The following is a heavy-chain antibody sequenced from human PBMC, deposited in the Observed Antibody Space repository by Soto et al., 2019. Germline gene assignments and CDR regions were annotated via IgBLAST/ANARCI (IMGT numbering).Heavy chain of an antibody. V-gene: IGHV1-69*06. CDR3: ARDFTGYYDSSGYFWFDP. D-gene: IGHD3-22*01. CDR1: GCTFSSYA. Sequence: SVKVSCKASGCTFSSYAISWVRQAPGQGLEWMGGIIPIFGTANYAQKFQGRVTITADKSTSTAYMELSSLRSEDTAVYYCARDFTGYYDSSGYFWFDPWGQGTLVTVSS. CDR2: IIPIFGTA. J-gene: IGHJ5*02.